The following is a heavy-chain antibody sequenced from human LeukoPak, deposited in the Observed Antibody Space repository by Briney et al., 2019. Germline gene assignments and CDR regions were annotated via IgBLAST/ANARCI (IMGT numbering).Heavy chain of an antibody. Sequence: GGSLRLSYAASGFTFSSYEMNWVRQAPGKGLEWVSYISSSGSTIYYADSVKGRFTISRDNAKNSLYLQMNSLRAEDTAVYYCAREPRRRIAVAGTSDAFDIWGQGTMVTVSS. CDR1: GFTFSSYE. CDR2: ISSSGSTI. D-gene: IGHD6-19*01. J-gene: IGHJ3*02. CDR3: AREPRRRIAVAGTSDAFDI. V-gene: IGHV3-48*03.